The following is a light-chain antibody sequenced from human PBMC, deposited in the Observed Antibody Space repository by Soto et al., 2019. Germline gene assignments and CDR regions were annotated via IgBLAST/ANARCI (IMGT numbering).Light chain of an antibody. V-gene: IGKV3-11*01. CDR3: HQRQSWPRT. Sequence: EIIMTQSPATLSVSPGERATLSCRASQTVNSRLAWYQHKPGQAPRLLIYHTSNRATGIPARFSGSGSGTDFTLTISSLEPEDFAVYYCHQRQSWPRTFGQGTKVEIK. J-gene: IGKJ1*01. CDR1: QTVNSR. CDR2: HTS.